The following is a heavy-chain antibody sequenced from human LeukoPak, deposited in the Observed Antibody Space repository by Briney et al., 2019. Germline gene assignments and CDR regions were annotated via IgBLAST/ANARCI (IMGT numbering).Heavy chain of an antibody. V-gene: IGHV3-74*01. CDR1: GFTFSSYW. CDR3: ARAPSEIGGYYPEYFRH. J-gene: IGHJ1*01. D-gene: IGHD3-22*01. Sequence: PGGSLRLSCVASGFTFSSYWMHWVRQAPGKGLVWVSRIKSDGSTNYADSVKGRFTISRDNAKNTVSLQMNSLRAEDTGVYFCARAPSEIGGYYPEYFRHWGQDTLVTVSS. CDR2: IKSDGST.